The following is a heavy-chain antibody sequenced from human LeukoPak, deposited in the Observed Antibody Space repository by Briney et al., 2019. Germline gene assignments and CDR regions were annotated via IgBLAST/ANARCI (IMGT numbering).Heavy chain of an antibody. CDR2: INPGGGST. V-gene: IGHV1-46*01. Sequence: ASVKVSCKASGYNFTSYYMHWVRQPPGQGLERMEIINPGGGSTSYAQKFQGRVTMTRDTSTSTVYMELSSLRSEDTAVYYCARDGPYNWNDVGYGMDVWGQGTAVTVSS. CDR1: GYNFTSYY. CDR3: ARDGPYNWNDVGYGMDV. J-gene: IGHJ6*02. D-gene: IGHD1-1*01.